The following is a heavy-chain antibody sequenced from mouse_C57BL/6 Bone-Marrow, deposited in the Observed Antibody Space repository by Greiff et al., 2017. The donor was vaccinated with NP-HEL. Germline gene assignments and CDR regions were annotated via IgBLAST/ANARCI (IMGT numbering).Heavy chain of an antibody. Sequence: EVKLVESGGDLVKPGGSLKLSCAASGFTFSSYGMSWVRQTPDKRLEWVATISSGGSYTYYPDSVKGRFTISRDNAKNTLYLQMSSLKSEDTAMYYCARWFLDYWGQGTTLTVSS. CDR3: ARWFLDY. J-gene: IGHJ2*01. V-gene: IGHV5-6*02. D-gene: IGHD2-2*01. CDR1: GFTFSSYG. CDR2: ISSGGSYT.